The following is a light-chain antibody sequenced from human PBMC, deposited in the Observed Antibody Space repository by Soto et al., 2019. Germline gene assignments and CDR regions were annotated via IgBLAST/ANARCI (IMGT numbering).Light chain of an antibody. J-gene: IGKJ1*01. CDR1: QSFSSC. V-gene: IGKV1-5*03. CDR3: LQCNSYPRT. Sequence: DIQMTQSPSTLSASVGDRVTITCRASQSFSSCLAWYQQKPGKAPKLLIYRASTLERGVPSRFSGGGSGTEFTLTISSLQPDDFATYYCLQCNSYPRTFGQGTRVEVK. CDR2: RAS.